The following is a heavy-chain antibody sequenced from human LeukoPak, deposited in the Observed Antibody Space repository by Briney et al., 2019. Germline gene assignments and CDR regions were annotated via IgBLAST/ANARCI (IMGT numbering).Heavy chain of an antibody. CDR3: ARVGRLDRNDGFII. Sequence: GASVKASCKASGYTSTGYYMHWLRQAPGQGLEWMGWINPNSGGTSYAQKFQGRVTISRDTSMSTAYMELSNLRSDDTAVYYCARVGRLDRNDGFIIWGQGTMVTVSS. CDR1: GYTSTGYY. CDR2: INPNSGGT. J-gene: IGHJ3*02. V-gene: IGHV1-2*02. D-gene: IGHD1-1*01.